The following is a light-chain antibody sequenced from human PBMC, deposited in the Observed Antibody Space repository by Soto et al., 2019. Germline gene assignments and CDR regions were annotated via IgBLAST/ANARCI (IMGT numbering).Light chain of an antibody. CDR3: ETWDSNILVV. CDR1: SGHSSYI. Sequence: QPVLTQSSSASASLGSSVKLTCTLSSGHSSYIIAWHQQQPGKAPRYLMKLEGSGSYNKGSGVPDRFSGSSSGADRYLTISNLQSEDEADYYYETWDSNILVVFGGGTKVTVL. V-gene: IGLV4-60*03. CDR2: LEGSGSY. J-gene: IGLJ2*01.